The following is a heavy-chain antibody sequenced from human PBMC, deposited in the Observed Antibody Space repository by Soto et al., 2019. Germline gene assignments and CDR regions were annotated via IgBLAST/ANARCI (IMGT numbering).Heavy chain of an antibody. CDR3: ASVVVRGVIWGAFDY. CDR1: GYTFTGYY. D-gene: IGHD3-10*01. Sequence: QVQLVQSGAEVKKPGASVKVSCKASGYTFTGYYMHWVRQAPGQGLEWMGWINPNSGGTNYAQKFQGWVTMTRDTSISTAYMELSRLRSDDTAVYYCASVVVRGVIWGAFDYWGQGTLVTVSS. J-gene: IGHJ4*02. CDR2: INPNSGGT. V-gene: IGHV1-2*04.